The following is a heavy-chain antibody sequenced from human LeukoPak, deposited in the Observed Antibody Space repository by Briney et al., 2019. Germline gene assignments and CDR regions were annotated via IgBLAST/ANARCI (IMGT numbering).Heavy chain of an antibody. V-gene: IGHV3-21*01. CDR3: AKDRGVGATNYYYYYMDV. CDR2: ISSSSSYI. Sequence: PGGSLRLSCAASGFTFSSYSMNWVRQAPGKGLEWVSSISSSSSYIYYADSVKGRFTISRDNAKNSLYLQMNSLRAEDTAVYYCAKDRGVGATNYYYYYMDVWGKGTTVTISS. J-gene: IGHJ6*03. D-gene: IGHD1-26*01. CDR1: GFTFSSYS.